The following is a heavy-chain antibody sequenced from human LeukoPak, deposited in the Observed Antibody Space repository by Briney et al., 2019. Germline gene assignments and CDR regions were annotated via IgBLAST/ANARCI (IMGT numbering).Heavy chain of an antibody. D-gene: IGHD2-2*01. CDR3: ARGADSIETVVPAAIGWFDP. CDR2: IYYSGST. V-gene: IGHV4-30-4*01. Sequence: SETLSLTCTVSGGSISSGDYYWSWIRQPPGKGLEWIGYIYYSGSTYYNPSLKSRVTISVDTSKNQFSLKLSSVTAADTAVYYCARGADSIETVVPAAIGWFDPWAREPWSPSPQ. CDR1: GGSISSGDYY. J-gene: IGHJ5*02.